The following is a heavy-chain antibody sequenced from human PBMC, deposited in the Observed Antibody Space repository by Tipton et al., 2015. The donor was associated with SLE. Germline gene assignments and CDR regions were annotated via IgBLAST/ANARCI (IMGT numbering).Heavy chain of an antibody. Sequence: TLSLTCTVSGGSISSHYWSWIRQPPGKGLECIGYIYYSGSTNYNPSLKSRVTISVDTSKNQFSLKLSSVTAADTAVYYCASSYSSSFAPYYMDVWGKGTTVTVSS. CDR1: GGSISSHY. CDR3: ASSYSSSFAPYYMDV. D-gene: IGHD6-13*01. V-gene: IGHV4-59*11. J-gene: IGHJ6*03. CDR2: IYYSGST.